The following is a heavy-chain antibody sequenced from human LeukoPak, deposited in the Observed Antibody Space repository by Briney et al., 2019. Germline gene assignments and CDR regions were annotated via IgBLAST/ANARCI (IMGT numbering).Heavy chain of an antibody. CDR2: ISHDGSDK. D-gene: IGHD2-2*01. Sequence: PGRSLRLSCAASGFTFNKFAMHWVRQAPGKGLEWVAVISHDGSDKYYADSVKGRFTISRDNSKITLYLQINSLRAEDTAVYYCARLETRGTAPAGGDYWGQGTLVIVSS. J-gene: IGHJ4*02. CDR3: ARLETRGTAPAGGDY. CDR1: GFTFNKFA. V-gene: IGHV3-30-3*01.